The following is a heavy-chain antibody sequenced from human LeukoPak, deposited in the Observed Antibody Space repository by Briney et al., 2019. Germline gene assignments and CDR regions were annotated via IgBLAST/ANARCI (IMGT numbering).Heavy chain of an antibody. V-gene: IGHV4-4*02. CDR2: IYHSGST. CDR1: GGSISSSNW. J-gene: IGHJ3*02. CDR3: AREDFYDSSGYYGDGGAFDI. Sequence: PSETLSLTCAVSGGSISSSNWWSWVRQPPGKGLEWIGEIYHSGSTNYNPSLKSRVTISVDKSKNQFSLKLSSVTAADTAVYYCAREDFYDSSGYYGDGGAFDIWGQGTMVTVSS. D-gene: IGHD3-22*01.